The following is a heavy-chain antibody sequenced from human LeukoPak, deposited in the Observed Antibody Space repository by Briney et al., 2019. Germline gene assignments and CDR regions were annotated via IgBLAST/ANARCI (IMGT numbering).Heavy chain of an antibody. CDR2: INPNSGGT. CDR1: GYTFTGYF. V-gene: IGHV1-2*02. J-gene: IGHJ4*02. D-gene: IGHD5-24*01. CDR3: ARVDWLQLIPFDY. Sequence: ASVKVSCKASGYTFTGYFIQWVRQAPGQGLEWMGWINPNSGGTSYAQKFQGRVTMTTDTSISTAYMELSSLRSDDTAVYYCARVDWLQLIPFDYWGQGTLVTVSS.